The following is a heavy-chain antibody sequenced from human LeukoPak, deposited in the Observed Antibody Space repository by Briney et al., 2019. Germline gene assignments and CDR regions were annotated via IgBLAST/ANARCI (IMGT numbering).Heavy chain of an antibody. CDR1: GFTVSTNY. V-gene: IGHV3-53*01. CDR2: LYSGGNR. Sequence: GGSLRLSCAASGFTVSTNYMSWVRQAPGKGLEWVSTLYSGGNRYYADSVRGRFTISRDDSRNTLFLRMNNLRVEDTAMYYCARESGDRPGLPGRWGQGTLVTVSS. CDR3: ARESGDRPGLPGR. D-gene: IGHD1-26*01. J-gene: IGHJ4*02.